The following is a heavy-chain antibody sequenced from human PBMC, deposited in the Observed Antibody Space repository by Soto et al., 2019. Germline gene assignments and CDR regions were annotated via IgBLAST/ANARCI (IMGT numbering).Heavy chain of an antibody. V-gene: IGHV1-69*01. CDR2: IIPIFDSR. D-gene: IGHD3-16*01. J-gene: IGHJ6*02. Sequence: QVQRVQSGAEVKKPGSSVKVSCKASRDAFSKYAFNWVRQAPGQGLEWMGWIIPIFDSRNYAEKFQGRVTITADESTSTAYMELRSLRFEDTAVYYCARGETYLGVWGQGTTVTVS. CDR1: RDAFSKYA. CDR3: ARGETYLGV.